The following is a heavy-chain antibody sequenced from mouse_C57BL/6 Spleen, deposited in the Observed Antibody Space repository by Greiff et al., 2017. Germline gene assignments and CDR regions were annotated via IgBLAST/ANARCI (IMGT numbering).Heavy chain of an antibody. J-gene: IGHJ1*03. D-gene: IGHD1-1*01. CDR3: ARHVYYGSSYGYFDV. V-gene: IGHV2-6-1*01. CDR2: IWRDGST. CDR1: GFSLTSYG. Sequence: QVQLKESGPGLVAPSQSLSITCTVSGFSLTSYGVHWVRQPPGKGLEWLVVIWRDGSTTYNSAPKSRLSINKDNSKSQVFLKMTSLQTNDTAMYYCARHVYYGSSYGYFDVWGTGTTVTVSS.